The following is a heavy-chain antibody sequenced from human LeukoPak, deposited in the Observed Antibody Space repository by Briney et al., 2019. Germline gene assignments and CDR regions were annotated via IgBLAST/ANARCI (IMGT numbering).Heavy chain of an antibody. V-gene: IGHV3-23*01. D-gene: IGHD3-3*01. CDR1: GITFSSYD. CDR3: AKLPTIFGVADSFDI. J-gene: IGHJ3*02. CDR2: ISDRGMT. Sequence: GGSLRLSCEASGITFSSYDMSWVRQAPGKGLEWISAISDRGMTDYADSVKGRFTISRDNSKNTLYLQLSSLRAEDTAMYYCAKLPTIFGVADSFDIWGQGTFVTVSS.